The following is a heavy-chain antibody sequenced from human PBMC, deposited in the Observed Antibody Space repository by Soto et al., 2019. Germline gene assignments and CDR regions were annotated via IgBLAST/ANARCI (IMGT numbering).Heavy chain of an antibody. CDR3: ARLPYCSSTSCYPRLYYYYYYGMDV. J-gene: IGHJ6*02. Sequence: PGESLKISCKGSGYSFTSYWIGWVRQMPGKGLEWMGIIYPGDSDTRYSPSFQGQVTISADKSISTAYLPWSSLKASDTAMYYCARLPYCSSTSCYPRLYYYYYYGMDVWGQGTTVTVSS. CDR2: IYPGDSDT. CDR1: GYSFTSYW. D-gene: IGHD2-2*01. V-gene: IGHV5-51*01.